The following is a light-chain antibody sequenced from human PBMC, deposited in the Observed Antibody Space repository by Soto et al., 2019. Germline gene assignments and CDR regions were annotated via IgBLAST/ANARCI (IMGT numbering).Light chain of an antibody. CDR3: QTWATGIQV. J-gene: IGLJ2*01. CDR1: SGHNSYA. CDR2: VNNDGSH. Sequence: QPVLTQSPSASASLGASVKLTCILSSGHNSYAIAWHQQQPDKGPRYLMKVNNDGSHYKGDGIPNRFSGSSSGAERYLTISSLQSEDEADYYCQTWATGIQVFGGGTKVTVL. V-gene: IGLV4-69*01.